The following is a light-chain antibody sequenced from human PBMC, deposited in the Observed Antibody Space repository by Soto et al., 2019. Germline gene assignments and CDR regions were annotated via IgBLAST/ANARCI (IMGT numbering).Light chain of an antibody. J-gene: IGKJ1*01. CDR3: QQYEDNWT. CDR1: QSISSW. V-gene: IGKV1-5*03. CDR2: KAS. Sequence: DIQMTQSPSTLSASVGDRVTITCRASQSISSWLAWYQQKPGTAPKLLIYKASTLQSGVPSRFSGSGSGTEFTLTISRLQPDDSATYYCQQYEDNWTVGQGTKVEIK.